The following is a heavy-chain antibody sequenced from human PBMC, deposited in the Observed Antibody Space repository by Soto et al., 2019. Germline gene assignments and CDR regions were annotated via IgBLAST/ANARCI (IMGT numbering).Heavy chain of an antibody. Sequence: PGGSLILSCAASGFTFSGYSMNWVSQAPGKGLEWVSYISSSSTIYYADSVKGRFTISRDNAKNSLYLQMNSLRAEDTAVYYCARDPPLSEITFGGVIVPWVSDYWGQGTLVTVSS. J-gene: IGHJ4*02. CDR3: ARDPPLSEITFGGVIVPWVSDY. CDR2: ISSSSTI. CDR1: GFTFSGYS. D-gene: IGHD3-16*02. V-gene: IGHV3-48*01.